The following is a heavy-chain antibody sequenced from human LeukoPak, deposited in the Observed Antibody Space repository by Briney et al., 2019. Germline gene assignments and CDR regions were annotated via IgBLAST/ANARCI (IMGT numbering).Heavy chain of an antibody. CDR1: GYTFTGYY. J-gene: IGHJ4*02. V-gene: IGHV1-2*02. Sequence: ASAKVSCKASGYTFTGYYMHWVRQAPGQGLEWMGWINPNTGGTNYAQKFQGRVTMTRDTSISTAYMELSRLRSDDTAAYYCARFGYYDSSGYYLFDYWGQGTLVTVSS. D-gene: IGHD3-22*01. CDR3: ARFGYYDSSGYYLFDY. CDR2: INPNTGGT.